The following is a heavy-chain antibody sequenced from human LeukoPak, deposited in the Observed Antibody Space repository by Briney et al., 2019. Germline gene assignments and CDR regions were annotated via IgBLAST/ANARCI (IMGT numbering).Heavy chain of an antibody. CDR1: GGSISSGDYY. CDR3: ARETVITKGPGLDRTPDAFDI. Sequence: KSSETLSLTCTVSGGSISSGDYYWSWIRQPPGKGLEWIGYIYYSGSTYYNPSLKSRVTISVDRSKNQFSLKLSSVTAADTAVYYCARETVITKGPGLDRTPDAFDIWGQGTMVTVSS. D-gene: IGHD3-22*01. V-gene: IGHV4-30-4*01. J-gene: IGHJ3*02. CDR2: IYYSGST.